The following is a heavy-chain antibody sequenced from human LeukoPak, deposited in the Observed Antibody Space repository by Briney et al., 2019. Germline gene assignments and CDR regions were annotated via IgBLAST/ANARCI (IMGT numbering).Heavy chain of an antibody. CDR1: GYTFAGYY. J-gene: IGHJ6*02. V-gene: IGHV1-2*02. D-gene: IGHD4-17*01. CDR2: INPNTGVI. CDR3: ARDRTTVTTGYYGMDV. Sequence: GASVKVSCKASGYTFAGYYMHWVRQAPGQGLEWMGWINPNTGVINYAQKFQGRVTLTRDTSIITAYMELTRLRSDDTAMYYCARDRTTVTTGYYGMDVWGQGTTVTVSS.